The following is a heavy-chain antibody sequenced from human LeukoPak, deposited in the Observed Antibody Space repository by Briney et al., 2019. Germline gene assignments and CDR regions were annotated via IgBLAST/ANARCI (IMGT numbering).Heavy chain of an antibody. D-gene: IGHD5-18*01. Sequence: GGSLRLSCAASGFTFSSYSMNWVRQAPGKGLEWVSYISSSSTIYYADSVKGRFTISRDNAKNSLYLQMNSLRAEDTAVYYCARTSGYSYSYISYYFDYWGQGTLVTVSS. V-gene: IGHV3-48*01. CDR2: ISSSSTI. CDR3: ARTSGYSYSYISYYFDY. CDR1: GFTFSSYS. J-gene: IGHJ4*02.